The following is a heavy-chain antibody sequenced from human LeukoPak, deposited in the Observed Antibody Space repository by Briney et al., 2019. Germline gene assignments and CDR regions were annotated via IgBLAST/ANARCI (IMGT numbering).Heavy chain of an antibody. CDR2: IKQDGSEK. J-gene: IGHJ6*02. V-gene: IGHV3-7*03. CDR1: GFTFSSYW. CDR3: ARELGSHYPYYYYGMDV. Sequence: GGSLRLSCAASGFTFSSYWMSWVRQAPGKGLEWVANIKQDGSEKYYVDSVKGRFTISRDNAKNSLYLQMNSLRAEDTAVYYCARELGSHYPYYYYGMDVWGQGTTVTVSS. D-gene: IGHD1-26*01.